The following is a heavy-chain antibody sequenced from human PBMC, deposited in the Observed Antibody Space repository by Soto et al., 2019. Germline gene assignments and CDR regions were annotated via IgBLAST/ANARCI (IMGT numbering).Heavy chain of an antibody. V-gene: IGHV1-69*13. Sequence: SVKVSCKASGGTFSSYAISWLRQAPGQGLEWMGGIIPIFGTANYAQKFQGRVTITADESTSTAYMELSGLRSEDTAVYYCARGVVRAAPPDYWGQGTLVTVSS. CDR1: GGTFSSYA. CDR3: ARGVVRAAPPDY. J-gene: IGHJ4*02. CDR2: IIPIFGTA. D-gene: IGHD2-2*01.